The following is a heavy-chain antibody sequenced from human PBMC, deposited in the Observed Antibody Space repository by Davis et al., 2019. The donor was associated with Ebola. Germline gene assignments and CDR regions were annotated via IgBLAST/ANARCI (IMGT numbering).Heavy chain of an antibody. CDR3: AKDRRGLSGLYYEFDY. CDR1: GFTFTDYA. Sequence: PGGSLRLSCAASGFTFTDYAMSWVRQAPGRGLEWVSTLSSSGASTFYADSVKGRFTISRDNSKNTLYLQMDRLGADDTAIYYCAKDRRGLSGLYYEFDYWGQGTLVTVSS. V-gene: IGHV3-23*01. CDR2: LSSSGAST. D-gene: IGHD3-22*01. J-gene: IGHJ4*02.